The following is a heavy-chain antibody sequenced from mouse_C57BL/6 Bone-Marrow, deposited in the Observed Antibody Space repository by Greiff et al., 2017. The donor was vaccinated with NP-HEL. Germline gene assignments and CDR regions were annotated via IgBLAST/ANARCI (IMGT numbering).Heavy chain of an antibody. CDR2: IDPVDGES. CDR1: GFNIKYYY. D-gene: IGHD1-1*01. J-gene: IGHJ3*01. Sequence: LMESGAELVKPGASVKLFCPASGFNIKYYYMHWVKQRTEQGLEWIGRIDPVDGESKYAPKFQGKATITADTSSNTAYLQLSSLTSEDTAVYYCAKGATTVVAPFAYWGKGTLVTVSA. CDR3: AKGATTVVAPFAY. V-gene: IGHV14-2*01.